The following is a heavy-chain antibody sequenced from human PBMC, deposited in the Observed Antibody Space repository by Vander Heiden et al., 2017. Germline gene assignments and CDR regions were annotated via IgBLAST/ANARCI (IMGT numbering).Heavy chain of an antibody. CDR2: MNSDGSGT. V-gene: IGHV3-74*01. J-gene: IGHJ1*01. Sequence: QEWVPCMNSDGSGTYYADSVKGRFTVSRDNAKTTLYMQMNSLRAEDTAVYYCARAGRRGRDLDFGSEWYPDFWGHGTLVTVSS. CDR3: ARAGRRGRDLDFGSEWYPDF. D-gene: IGHD3-3*01.